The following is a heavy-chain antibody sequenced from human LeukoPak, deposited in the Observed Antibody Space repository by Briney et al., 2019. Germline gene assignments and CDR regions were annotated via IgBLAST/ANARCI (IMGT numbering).Heavy chain of an antibody. CDR2: MNPNSGNT. J-gene: IGHJ5*02. CDR1: GYTFTNYD. V-gene: IGHV1-8*01. D-gene: IGHD3-10*01. CDR3: ARGSSGDYSVSGSAWFDP. Sequence: ASVKVSCKASGYTFTNYDINWVRLATGQGLEWMGWMNPNSGNTGHAQKFQGRVTMTRNTSVSTAYKDLSSLRSEDTAVYYCARGSSGDYSVSGSAWFDPWGQGTLVTVSS.